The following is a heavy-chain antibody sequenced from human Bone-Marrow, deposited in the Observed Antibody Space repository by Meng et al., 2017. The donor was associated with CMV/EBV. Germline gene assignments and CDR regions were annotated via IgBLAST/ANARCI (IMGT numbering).Heavy chain of an antibody. V-gene: IGHV1-69*10. Sequence: SVKVSCKASGGTFSSYAISWVRQAPGQGLEWMGGIIPILGIANYAQKFQGRVTITADKSTSTAYMELSSLRSEDTAVYYCARAATGILFDYWGQGTLVTVYS. CDR2: IIPILGIA. D-gene: IGHD1-1*01. J-gene: IGHJ4*02. CDR1: GGTFSSYA. CDR3: ARAATGILFDY.